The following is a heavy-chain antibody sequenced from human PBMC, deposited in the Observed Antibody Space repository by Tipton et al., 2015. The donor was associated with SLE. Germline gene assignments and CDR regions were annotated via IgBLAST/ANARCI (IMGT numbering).Heavy chain of an antibody. V-gene: IGHV3-74*01. CDR1: GFTFSSYW. Sequence: GSLRLSCAASGFTFSSYWMHWVRQAPGKGLVWVSRINSDGSSTSYADSVKGRFTISRDNAKNTLYLQMSSLRAEDTAVYYCVKGLQLGMEAYWGQGTLVTVSS. D-gene: IGHD7-27*01. CDR2: INSDGSST. CDR3: VKGLQLGMEAY. J-gene: IGHJ4*02.